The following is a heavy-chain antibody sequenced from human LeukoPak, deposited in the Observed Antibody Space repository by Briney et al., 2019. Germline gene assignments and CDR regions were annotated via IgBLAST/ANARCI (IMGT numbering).Heavy chain of an antibody. J-gene: IGHJ4*02. CDR1: GGSFSGYY. D-gene: IGHD2-8*01. CDR2: INHSGST. CDR3: ARGRASPVWGVTRGAFDY. V-gene: IGHV4-34*01. Sequence: SETLSLTCAVYGGSFSGYYWSWIRQPPGKGLEWIGEINHSGSTNYNPSLKSRVTISVDTYKNQFSLKLSSVTAADTAVYYCARGRASPVWGVTRGAFDYCGEGTLVTVSS.